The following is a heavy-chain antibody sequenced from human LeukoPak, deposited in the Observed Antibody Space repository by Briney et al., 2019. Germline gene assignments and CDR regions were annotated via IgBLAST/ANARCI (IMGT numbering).Heavy chain of an antibody. Sequence: KAGGSLRLSCAASGFTFNDAWMSWVRQAPGKGLEWVGRIKSKGDSGTTDYAAPVKGRFSISRDDSENMLYLQMSSLTTEDTAVYYCCTADCRSVSCFGRDIWGQGTRVTVSS. CDR2: IKSKGDSGTT. J-gene: IGHJ3*02. D-gene: IGHD2-2*01. CDR3: CTADCRSVSCFGRDI. V-gene: IGHV3-15*01. CDR1: GFTFNDAW.